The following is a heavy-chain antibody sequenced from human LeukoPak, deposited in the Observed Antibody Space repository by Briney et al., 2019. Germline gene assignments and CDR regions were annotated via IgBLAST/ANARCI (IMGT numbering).Heavy chain of an antibody. CDR1: GYTFTSYD. D-gene: IGHD1-7*01. J-gene: IGHJ6*03. V-gene: IGHV1-8*03. CDR2: VNPNSGNT. CDR3: ARGTYNWNYEGHYYYYMDV. Sequence: ASVKVSCKASGYTFTSYDINWVRQATGQGLEWMGWVNPNSGNTGYAQKFQGRVTITRNTSISTAYMELSSLRSEDTAVYYCARGTYNWNYEGHYYYYMDVWGKGTTVTVSS.